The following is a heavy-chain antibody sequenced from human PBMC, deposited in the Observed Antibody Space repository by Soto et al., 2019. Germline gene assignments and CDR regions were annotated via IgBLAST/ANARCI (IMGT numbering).Heavy chain of an antibody. Sequence: SETLSLTCAVYGGSFSGYYWSWIRQPPGKGLEWIGEINHSGSTNYNPSLKSRVTISVDTSKNQFSLKLSSVTAADTAVYYCARARGYSYGTIDYWGQGTLVTVSS. CDR2: INHSGST. D-gene: IGHD5-18*01. CDR3: ARARGYSYGTIDY. V-gene: IGHV4-34*01. CDR1: GGSFSGYY. J-gene: IGHJ4*02.